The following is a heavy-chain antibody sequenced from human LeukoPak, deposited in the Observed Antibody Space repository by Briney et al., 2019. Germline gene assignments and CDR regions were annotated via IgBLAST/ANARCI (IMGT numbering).Heavy chain of an antibody. CDR1: GGSINNNNYY. CDR2: IHYTGRA. Sequence: ASQTLSLTCTVSGGSINNNNYYWSWIRQPPGKGLECIASIHYTGRAYYNPSLKSRATISADTSKNHFSLKLSSVTAADTAVYYCARHFDNGDYKKTFDIWGQGTMVTVSS. V-gene: IGHV4-39*01. J-gene: IGHJ3*02. CDR3: ARHFDNGDYKKTFDI. D-gene: IGHD4-17*01.